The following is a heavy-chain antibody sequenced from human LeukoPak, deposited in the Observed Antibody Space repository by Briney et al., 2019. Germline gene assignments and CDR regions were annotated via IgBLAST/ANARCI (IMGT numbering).Heavy chain of an antibody. V-gene: IGHV4-39*01. D-gene: IGHD1-1*01. J-gene: IGHJ5*02. CDR2: VYNTGST. CDR3: ARHTLEEHWFDP. CDR1: GGSMSSENEC. Sequence: SETLSPTCSVAGGSMSSENECWGWIRQTPGKGLEWIGSVYNTGSTDYNPSLKRPFSISIDTSKNQFSLKVTSVTAADTAVYYCARHTLEEHWFDPWGLGTLVIVSS.